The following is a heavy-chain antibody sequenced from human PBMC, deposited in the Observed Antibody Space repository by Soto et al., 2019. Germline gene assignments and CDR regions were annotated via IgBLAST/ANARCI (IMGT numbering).Heavy chain of an antibody. V-gene: IGHV2-5*01. CDR2: IYWNEDK. D-gene: IGHD6-19*01. CDR1: GFSLSTSAVG. J-gene: IGHJ4*02. CDR3: AHGSGWLSEY. Sequence: QITLKESGPTLLKPTQTLTLTCTFSGFSLSTSAVGVNWIRQPPGKALEWLALIYWNEDKHYTPSLSGRLTITKDTSKNQVVLTMTNMNPVDTATYYCAHGSGWLSEYWGQGILVTVSS.